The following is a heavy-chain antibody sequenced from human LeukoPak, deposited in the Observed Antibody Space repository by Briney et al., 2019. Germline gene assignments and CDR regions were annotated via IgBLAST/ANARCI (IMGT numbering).Heavy chain of an antibody. V-gene: IGHV1-69*01. CDR3: ARDLNYYDSSGYYPLGY. J-gene: IGHJ4*02. Sequence: SVKVSCKASGGTFSSYAISWVRQAPGQGLEWMVGIIPIFGTANYAQKFQGRVTITADESTSTAYMELSSLRSEDTAVYYCARDLNYYDSSGYYPLGYWGQGTLVTVSS. CDR1: GGTFSSYA. D-gene: IGHD3-22*01. CDR2: IIPIFGTA.